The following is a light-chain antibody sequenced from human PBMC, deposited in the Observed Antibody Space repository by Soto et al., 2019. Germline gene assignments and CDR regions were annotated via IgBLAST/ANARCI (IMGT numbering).Light chain of an antibody. V-gene: IGLV2-23*01. Sequence: QSVLTQPASVSGPPGQSITISCTGTSSDVGSYKYVSWYQQYPGKAPKLMIYEGSKRPSGVSNRFSGSKSGNTASLTITGLQAEDEADYYCCSYAGSSTPYVFGSGTKVTVL. CDR1: SSDVGSYKY. CDR3: CSYAGSSTPYV. J-gene: IGLJ1*01. CDR2: EGS.